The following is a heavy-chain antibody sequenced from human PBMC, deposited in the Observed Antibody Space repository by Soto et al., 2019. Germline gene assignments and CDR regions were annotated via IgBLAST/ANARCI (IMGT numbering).Heavy chain of an antibody. J-gene: IGHJ4*02. Sequence: GESLKISCKGSGYSFTSYWISWVRQMPGKGLEWMGRIDPSDSYTNYSPSFQGHVTFSADKSISTAYLQWSSLKASDTAVYYCARHGPLSIASAGTFALFDYWGQGTLVTVSS. D-gene: IGHD6-13*01. V-gene: IGHV5-10-1*01. CDR2: IDPSDSYT. CDR3: ARHGPLSIASAGTFALFDY. CDR1: GYSFTSYW.